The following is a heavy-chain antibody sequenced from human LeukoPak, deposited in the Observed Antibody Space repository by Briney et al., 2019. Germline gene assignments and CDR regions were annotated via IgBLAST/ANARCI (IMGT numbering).Heavy chain of an antibody. CDR3: ARGDYTLGY. Sequence: ASVKVSCRASGYTFSRYGIIWVRQAPGQGLEWMGWISADNGKTKYAQKLQGRVTMTTDTSTTTAYMELRNLRSDDTAVYFCARGDYTLGYWGQGTLVTVSS. CDR2: ISADNGKT. CDR1: GYTFSRYG. V-gene: IGHV1-18*01. D-gene: IGHD4-17*01. J-gene: IGHJ4*02.